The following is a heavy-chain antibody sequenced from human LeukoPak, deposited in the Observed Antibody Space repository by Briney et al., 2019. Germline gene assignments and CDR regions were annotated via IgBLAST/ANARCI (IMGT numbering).Heavy chain of an antibody. J-gene: IGHJ4*02. CDR3: ARQDSSGYSGDY. D-gene: IGHD3-22*01. CDR1: GGSISSSSYY. V-gene: IGHV4-39*01. CDR2: IYYSGST. Sequence: SETLSLTCIVSGGSISSSSYYWGWIRQPPGKGLEWIGSIYYSGSTYYNPSLKSRVTISVDTSKNQFSLKLSSVTAADTAVYYCARQDSSGYSGDYWGQGTLVTVSS.